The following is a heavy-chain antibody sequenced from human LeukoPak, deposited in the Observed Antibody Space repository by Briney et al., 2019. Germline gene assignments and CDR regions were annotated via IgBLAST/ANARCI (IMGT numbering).Heavy chain of an antibody. V-gene: IGHV3-30*04. Sequence: GGSLRLSCAASGFTFSSYAMHWVRQAPGKGLEWVAVISYDGSNKYCADSVKGRFTISRDNSKNTLYLQMNSLRAEDTAVYYCARGQGDYWGQGTLVTVSS. CDR2: ISYDGSNK. CDR1: GFTFSSYA. CDR3: ARGQGDY. J-gene: IGHJ4*02.